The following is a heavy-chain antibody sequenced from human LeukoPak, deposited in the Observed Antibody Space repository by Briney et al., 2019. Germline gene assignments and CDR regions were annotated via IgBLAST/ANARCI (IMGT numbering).Heavy chain of an antibody. CDR3: ARGGDDDFDLGDY. D-gene: IGHD4-17*01. Sequence: PPGGSLRLSCAASGFTFSRYWMSWVRQAPGKGLEWVANIKQDGSAKYYVDSVKGRYTISRDNAKNSMYLQMNSLSAEDTAVYYCARGGDDDFDLGDYWGQGTLVTVSS. CDR1: GFTFSRYW. J-gene: IGHJ4*02. V-gene: IGHV3-7*01. CDR2: IKQDGSAK.